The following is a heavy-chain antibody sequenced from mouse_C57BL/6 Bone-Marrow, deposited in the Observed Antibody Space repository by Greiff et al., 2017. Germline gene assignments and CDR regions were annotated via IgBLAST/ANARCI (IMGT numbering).Heavy chain of an antibody. CDR2: IYPSDSET. J-gene: IGHJ4*01. CDR3: ARDYYGRGVYAMDY. D-gene: IGHD1-1*01. V-gene: IGHV1-61*01. Sequence: VQLQQPGAELVRPGSSVKLSCKASGYTFTSYWMDWVKQRPGQGLEWIGNIYPSDSETHYNQKFKDKATLTVDKSSSTAYMQLSSLTSEDSAVYYGARDYYGRGVYAMDYWGQGTSVTVSS. CDR1: GYTFTSYW.